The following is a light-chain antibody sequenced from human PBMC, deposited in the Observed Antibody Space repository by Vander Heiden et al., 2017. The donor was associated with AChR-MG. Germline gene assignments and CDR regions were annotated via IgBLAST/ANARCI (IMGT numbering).Light chain of an antibody. V-gene: IGKV1-9*01. Sequence: GDRVSNTCRASQGISSYLAWYQHRPGQAPKLLIYAASTVQSGVPSRFSGSGSGTDFTLTISSMQPEDFATDYCQHLNTFPLTFGGGTKVEIK. CDR2: AAS. CDR1: QGISSY. J-gene: IGKJ4*01. CDR3: QHLNTFPLT.